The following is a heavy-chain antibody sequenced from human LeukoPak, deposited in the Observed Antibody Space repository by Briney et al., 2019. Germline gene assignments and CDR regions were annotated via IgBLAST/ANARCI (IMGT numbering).Heavy chain of an antibody. CDR2: MYYSGST. CDR3: ARHIPVPASYNWFDP. Sequence: PSETLSLTCTVSGGSISSSSSYWGWIRQPPGKGLEWIGSMYYSGSTYYNPSLKSRATISVDTSKNQFSLKLSSVTAADTAVYYCARHIPVPASYNWFDPWGQGTLVTVSS. J-gene: IGHJ5*02. D-gene: IGHD2-2*01. CDR1: GGSISSSSSY. V-gene: IGHV4-39*01.